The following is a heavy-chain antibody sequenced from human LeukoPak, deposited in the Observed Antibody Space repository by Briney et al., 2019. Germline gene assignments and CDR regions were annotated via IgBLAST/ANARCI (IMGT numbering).Heavy chain of an antibody. D-gene: IGHD4-17*01. J-gene: IGHJ4*02. CDR1: GFTFSSYA. V-gene: IGHV3-64*01. CDR2: ISSNGGST. Sequence: GGSLRLSCSASGFTFSSYAMHWVRQAPGNGLEYVSAISSNGGSTYYANSVEGRFTISRDNSKNTLYLQMGSLRAEDMAVYYCARDGDYGDYGDHWGQGTLVTVSS. CDR3: ARDGDYGDYGDH.